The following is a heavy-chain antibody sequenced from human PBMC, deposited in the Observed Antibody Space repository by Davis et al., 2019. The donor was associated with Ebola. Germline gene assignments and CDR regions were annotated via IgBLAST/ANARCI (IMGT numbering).Heavy chain of an antibody. J-gene: IGHJ6*02. Sequence: AASVKVSCKASGYTFSNYAINWVRQATGQGLEWMGWMNPNSGDPGYAQKFQGRVTMTRNTPISTAYMELSSLRSEDTAVYYCAREGTGDGFIYYYGMDVWGQGTTVTVSS. CDR2: MNPNSGDP. CDR1: GYTFSNYA. D-gene: IGHD3-10*01. CDR3: AREGTGDGFIYYYGMDV. V-gene: IGHV1-8*01.